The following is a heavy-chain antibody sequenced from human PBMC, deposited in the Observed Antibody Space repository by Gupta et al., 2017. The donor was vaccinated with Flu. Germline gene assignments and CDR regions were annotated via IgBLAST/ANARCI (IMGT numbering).Heavy chain of an antibody. J-gene: IGHJ2*01. Sequence: QVQLQASGPGLVKRSQPLSLTCTLPGGSLSSVGYYSTWIRPHPGKGREWIGYIYYSGSTYYNPSLKSRVTISVDTSKNQFSLKLSSVTAADTAVYYCARDLGGLQTARYFDLWGRGTLVTVSS. D-gene: IGHD4-4*01. CDR2: IYYSGST. V-gene: IGHV4-31*03. CDR1: GGSLSSVGYY. CDR3: ARDLGGLQTARYFDL.